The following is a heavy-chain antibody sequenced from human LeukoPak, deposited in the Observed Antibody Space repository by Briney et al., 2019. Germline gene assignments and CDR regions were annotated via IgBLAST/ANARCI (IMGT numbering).Heavy chain of an antibody. CDR3: ARAHYYDSSGQGHDAFDI. V-gene: IGHV3-30-3*01. CDR2: ISYDGSNK. D-gene: IGHD3-22*01. Sequence: GRSLRLSCAASGFTFNSYDMHWVRQAPGKGLEWVAIISYDGSNKYYADSVKGRFTISRDNSKNTLYLQMNSLRAEDTAVYYCARAHYYDSSGQGHDAFDIWGQGTMVTVSS. CDR1: GFTFNSYD. J-gene: IGHJ3*02.